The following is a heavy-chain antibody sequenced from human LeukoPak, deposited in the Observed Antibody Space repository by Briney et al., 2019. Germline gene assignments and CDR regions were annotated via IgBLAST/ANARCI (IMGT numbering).Heavy chain of an antibody. CDR1: GGSFSGYY. CDR2: INHSGST. Sequence: PSETLSLTCAVYGGSFSGYYWSWIRQPPGKGLEWLGEINHSGSTNYNPSLKSRVTISVDTSKNQISLKLSSVTAADTAVYYCARKTMIVVVNWFDPWGQGTLVTVSS. V-gene: IGHV4-34*01. D-gene: IGHD3-22*01. J-gene: IGHJ5*02. CDR3: ARKTMIVVVNWFDP.